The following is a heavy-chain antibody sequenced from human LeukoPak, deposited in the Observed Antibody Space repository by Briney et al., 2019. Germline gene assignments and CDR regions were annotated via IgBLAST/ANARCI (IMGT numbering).Heavy chain of an antibody. J-gene: IGHJ3*02. CDR2: ISGSGGST. Sequence: GGSLRLSCAASGFTFSSYPMSWVRQAPGKGLEWVSAISGSGGSTYYADSVKGRFTISRDNSKNTLYLQMKSLRAEDTAVYCCAKDQATVTTSDAFDIWGQGTMVTVSS. V-gene: IGHV3-23*01. CDR1: GFTFSSYP. D-gene: IGHD4-17*01. CDR3: AKDQATVTTSDAFDI.